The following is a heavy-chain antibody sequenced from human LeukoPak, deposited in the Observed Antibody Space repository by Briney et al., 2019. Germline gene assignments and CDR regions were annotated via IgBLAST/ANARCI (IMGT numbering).Heavy chain of an antibody. CDR1: GYTFTGYY. CDR2: INPNSGGT. CDR3: ARDLYSSGWYHWYFDL. Sequence: ASVKVSCKASGYTFTGYYMHWVRQAPGQGLEWMGWINPNSGGTNYAQKLQGRVTMTRDTSISTAYMELSRLRSDDTAVYYCARDLYSSGWYHWYFDLWGRGTLVTVSS. J-gene: IGHJ2*01. D-gene: IGHD6-19*01. V-gene: IGHV1-2*02.